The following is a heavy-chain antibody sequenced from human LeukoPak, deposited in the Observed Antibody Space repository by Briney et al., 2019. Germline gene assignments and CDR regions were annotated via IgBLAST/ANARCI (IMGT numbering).Heavy chain of an antibody. CDR2: INHSGST. J-gene: IGHJ3*02. CDR3: ARARNYYDSSGFYYEGDAFDI. Sequence: SETLSLTCAVYGGSFSGYYWSWIRQPPGKGLEWIGEINHSGSTNCNPSLKSRVTISVDTSKNQFSLKLSSVTAADTAVYYCARARNYYDSSGFYYEGDAFDIWGQGTMVTVSS. V-gene: IGHV4-34*01. CDR1: GGSFSGYY. D-gene: IGHD3-22*01.